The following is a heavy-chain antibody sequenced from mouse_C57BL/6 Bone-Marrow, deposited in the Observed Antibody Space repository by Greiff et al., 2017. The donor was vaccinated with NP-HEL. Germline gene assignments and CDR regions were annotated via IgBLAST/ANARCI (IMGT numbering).Heavy chain of an antibody. D-gene: IGHD1-1*01. CDR2: IHPNSGST. Sequence: VQLQQPGAELVKPGASVKLSCKASGYTFTSYWMHWVKQRPGQGLEWIGMIHPNSGSTNYNEKFKSKATLTVDKSSSTAYMQLSSLTSEDSAVYYCARVSYYGSPYWYFDVWGTGTTVTVSS. CDR3: ARVSYYGSPYWYFDV. V-gene: IGHV1-64*01. CDR1: GYTFTSYW. J-gene: IGHJ1*03.